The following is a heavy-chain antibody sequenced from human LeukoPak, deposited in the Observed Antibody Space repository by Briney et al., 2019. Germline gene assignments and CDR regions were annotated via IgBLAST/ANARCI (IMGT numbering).Heavy chain of an antibody. CDR2: IIPIFGTA. CDR1: GGTFSSYA. D-gene: IGHD4-11*01. CDR3: ARDNNSNYESYYYYYMDV. J-gene: IGHJ6*03. Sequence: SVTVSCKASGGTFSSYAISWVRQAPGRVLEWMGGIIPIFGTANYAQKFQGRVTITADESTSTAYMELSSLRSEDTAVYYCARDNNSNYESYYYYYMDVWGKGTTVTVSS. V-gene: IGHV1-69*13.